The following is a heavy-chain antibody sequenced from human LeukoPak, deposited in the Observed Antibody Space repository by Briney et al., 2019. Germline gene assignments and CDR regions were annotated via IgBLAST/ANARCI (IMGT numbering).Heavy chain of an antibody. CDR2: INPNSGGT. V-gene: IGHV1-2*06. Sequence: ASVKVSCKASGYTFTGYYMHWVRQAPGQGHEWMGRINPNSGGTNYAQKFQGRVTMTRDTSISTAYMELSRLRSDDTAVYYCARDAEVLWFGELSTTPDYWGQGTLVTVSS. D-gene: IGHD3-10*01. J-gene: IGHJ4*02. CDR3: ARDAEVLWFGELSTTPDY. CDR1: GYTFTGYY.